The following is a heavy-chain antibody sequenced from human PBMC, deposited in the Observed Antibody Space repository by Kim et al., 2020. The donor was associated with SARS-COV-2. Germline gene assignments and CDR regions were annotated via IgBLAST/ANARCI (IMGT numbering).Heavy chain of an antibody. Sequence: ASVKVSCKASGFTFTGHNIHWVRQAPGQGLEWMGWINPNSGGTNYAQKFQGRVTMTRDTSIRTAYMELSRLKSDDTAVYYCATMAAARPIVVVPAALYRHAFDIWGQGTMVTVSS. CDR2: INPNSGGT. V-gene: IGHV1-2*02. CDR1: GFTFTGHN. CDR3: ATMAAARPIVVVPAALYRHAFDI. D-gene: IGHD2-2*01. J-gene: IGHJ3*02.